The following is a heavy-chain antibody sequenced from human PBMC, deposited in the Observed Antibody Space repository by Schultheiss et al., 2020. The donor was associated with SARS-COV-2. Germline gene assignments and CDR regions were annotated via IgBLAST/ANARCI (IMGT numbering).Heavy chain of an antibody. V-gene: IGHV4-30-4*01. D-gene: IGHD6-6*01. CDR2: INHSGST. CDR3: ARGYSSSSWVYYYYGMDV. CDR1: GGSISSGDYY. Sequence: SETLSLTCTVSGGSISSGDYYWSWIRQPPGKGLEWIGEINHSGSTNYNPSLKSRVTISVDTSKNQFSLKLSSVTAADTAVYYCARGYSSSSWVYYYYGMDVWGQGTTVTVSS. J-gene: IGHJ6*02.